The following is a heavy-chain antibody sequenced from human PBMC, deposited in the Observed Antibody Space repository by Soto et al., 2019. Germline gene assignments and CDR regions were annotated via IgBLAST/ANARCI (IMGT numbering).Heavy chain of an antibody. J-gene: IGHJ5*02. CDR2: ISFDGTHT. D-gene: IGHD2-2*01. CDR1: RFTFSNYA. CDR3: AKDSGSSSWCGAAWFDP. V-gene: IGHV3-30*18. Sequence: QVQLVESGGGVVQPGRSLRLSCAASRFTFSNYAMHWVRQAQGKGLERVAVISFDGTHTYYGDSVKGRFTISRDNSNNTPMLQGKKLRANDTGVYFCAKDSGSSSWCGAAWFDPRGQVTQVTVS.